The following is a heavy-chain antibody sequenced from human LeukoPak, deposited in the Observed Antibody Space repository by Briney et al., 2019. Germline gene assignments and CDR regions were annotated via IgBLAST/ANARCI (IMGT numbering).Heavy chain of an antibody. D-gene: IGHD6-19*01. CDR2: ISYDGSNK. Sequence: PGGSLRLSCAASGFTFSSYAMHWVRQAPGKGLEWVAVISYDGSNKYYADSVKGRFTISRDNSKNTLYLQMNSLRAEDTAVYYCARAIAVAARGDYWGQGTLATVSS. J-gene: IGHJ4*02. CDR3: ARAIAVAARGDY. V-gene: IGHV3-30-3*01. CDR1: GFTFSSYA.